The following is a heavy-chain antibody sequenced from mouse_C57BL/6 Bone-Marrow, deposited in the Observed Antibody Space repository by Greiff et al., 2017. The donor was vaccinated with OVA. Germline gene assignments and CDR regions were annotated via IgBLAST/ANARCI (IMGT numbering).Heavy chain of an antibody. CDR1: GFNFKDYY. Sequence: EVKVVESGAELVKPGASVKLSCTASGFNFKDYYMHWVKQRTEQGLEWIGRIDPGDGETKYAAKFQGKATITADTSSNTAYLQLSSLTSEDTAVYYCASSCSSFGYFDYWGQGTTLTVSS. CDR2: IDPGDGET. CDR3: ASSCSSFGYFDY. V-gene: IGHV14-2*01. D-gene: IGHD1-1*01. J-gene: IGHJ2*01.